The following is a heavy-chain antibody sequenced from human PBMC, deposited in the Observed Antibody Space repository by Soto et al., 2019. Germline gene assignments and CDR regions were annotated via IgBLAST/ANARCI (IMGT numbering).Heavy chain of an antibody. CDR3: ATYSGSTGGLDP. D-gene: IGHD1-26*01. CDR1: GFTVGSNH. J-gene: IGHJ5*02. CDR2: ILSGGSV. V-gene: IGHV3-53*01. Sequence: EVQLVESGGGLIQPGGSLRLSCAASGFTVGSNHMSWVRQAPGMGLEWVSIILSGGSVYYADSVRGRFTISRDSSRNTVSLQMNSLGAEDTAIYYCATYSGSTGGLDPWGQGTLVTVSS.